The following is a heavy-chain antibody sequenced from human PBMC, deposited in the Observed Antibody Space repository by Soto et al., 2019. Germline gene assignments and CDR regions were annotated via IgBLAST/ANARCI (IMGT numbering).Heavy chain of an antibody. Sequence: GSLRLSCAASGSTFSSYGMHWVRQAPGKGLEWVAVISYDGSNKYYADSVKGRFTISRDNSKNTLYLQMNSLRAEDTAVYYCAKDARTSSILRLAGNYFDYWGQGTLVTVSS. J-gene: IGHJ4*02. D-gene: IGHD3-3*01. CDR1: GSTFSSYG. CDR2: ISYDGSNK. V-gene: IGHV3-30*18. CDR3: AKDARTSSILRLAGNYFDY.